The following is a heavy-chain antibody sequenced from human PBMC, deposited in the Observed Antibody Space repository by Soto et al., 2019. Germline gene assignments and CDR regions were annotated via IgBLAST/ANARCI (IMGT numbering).Heavy chain of an antibody. V-gene: IGHV5-10-1*01. D-gene: IGHD2-8*01. J-gene: IGHJ6*02. CDR1: GYGFTSYW. CDR2: IDPSDSYT. CDR3: ARLGPYCTNGVCHGDYYYGMDV. Sequence: GESLKISCKGSGYGFTSYWISWVRQMPGKGLEWMGRIDPSDSYTNYSPSFQGHVTISADKSISTAYLQWSSLKASDTAMYYCARLGPYCTNGVCHGDYYYGMDVWGQGTTVTVSS.